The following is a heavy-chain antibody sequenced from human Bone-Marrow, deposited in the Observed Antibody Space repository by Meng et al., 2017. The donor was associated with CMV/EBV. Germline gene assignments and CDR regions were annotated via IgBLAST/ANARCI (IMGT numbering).Heavy chain of an antibody. Sequence: SETLSLTCTVSGGSISSSSYYWGWIRQPPGKGLEWIGSIYYSGSTYYNPSLKSRVTISVDTSKNQFSLKLSSVTAADTAVYYCAMGGIVVVPAAIPALRDYYYYYGMDVWGQGTTVTVSS. D-gene: IGHD2-2*01. CDR2: IYYSGST. V-gene: IGHV4-39*07. CDR3: AMGGIVVVPAAIPALRDYYYYYGMDV. CDR1: GGSISSSSYY. J-gene: IGHJ6*02.